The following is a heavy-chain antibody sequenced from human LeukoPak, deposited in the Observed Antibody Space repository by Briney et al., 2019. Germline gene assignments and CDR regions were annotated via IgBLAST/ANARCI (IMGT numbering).Heavy chain of an antibody. D-gene: IGHD5-18*01. CDR1: GLTFNSYS. J-gene: IGHJ4*02. CDR2: ISSSSSYI. V-gene: IGHV3-21*01. Sequence: GGSLRLSCAASGLTFNSYSMNWVRQAPGKGLDWVSSISSSSSYIYYADSVKGRFTISRDNAKNSLYLQMNSLRAEDTAVYYCASVDTAMNGIDYWGQGTLVTVSS. CDR3: ASVDTAMNGIDY.